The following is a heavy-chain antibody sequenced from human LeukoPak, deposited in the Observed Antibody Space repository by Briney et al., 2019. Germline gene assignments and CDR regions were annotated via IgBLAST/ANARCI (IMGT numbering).Heavy chain of an antibody. J-gene: IGHJ4*02. CDR3: ARFGYVAAVDV. CDR1: GFSFSAYW. CDR2: INPAGSET. V-gene: IGHV3-7*01. D-gene: IGHD2-15*01. Sequence: PGGSLRLSCAASGFSFSAYWMAWVRQAPGTGLEWVANINPAGSETYYVDPVKGRFSISRDNAKKLVDLQMNSLRAEDTAVYHCARFGYVAAVDVWGQGTPVTVSS.